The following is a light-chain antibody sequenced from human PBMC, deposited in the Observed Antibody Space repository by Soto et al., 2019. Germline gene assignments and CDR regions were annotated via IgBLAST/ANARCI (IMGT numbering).Light chain of an antibody. Sequence: QSVLTQPPSVSGSPGQSVTISCTGTSSDVGSYNRVSWYQQPPGTAPKLMIYEVSNRPSGVPDRFSGSKSGNTASLTISGLQAEDEADYYCSSYTSSSFVFGGGTKVTVL. V-gene: IGLV2-18*02. CDR3: SSYTSSSFV. CDR1: SSDVGSYNR. J-gene: IGLJ2*01. CDR2: EVS.